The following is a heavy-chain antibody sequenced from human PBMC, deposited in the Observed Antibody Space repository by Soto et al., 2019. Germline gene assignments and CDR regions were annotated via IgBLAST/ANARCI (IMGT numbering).Heavy chain of an antibody. Sequence: ASVKVSCKVSGYTLTELSMHWVRQAPGKGLEWMGGFDPEDGETIYAQKFQGRVTMTEDTSTDTAYMELSSLRPEDTAVYYCAGSWTGGDDYYYGMDVWGQGTTVTVSS. D-gene: IGHD6-13*01. J-gene: IGHJ6*02. CDR2: FDPEDGET. CDR3: AGSWTGGDDYYYGMDV. V-gene: IGHV1-24*01. CDR1: GYTLTELS.